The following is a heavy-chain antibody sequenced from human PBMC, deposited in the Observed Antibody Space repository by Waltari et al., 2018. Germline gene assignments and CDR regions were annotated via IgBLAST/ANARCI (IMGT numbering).Heavy chain of an antibody. V-gene: IGHV3-23*02. CDR3: AKDPAILSFDD. J-gene: IGHJ4*02. CDR1: GFTFSSYA. CDR2: ISGRGDET. D-gene: IGHD6-25*01. Sequence: VPLLESGGGLVQPGGSLRLSCASSGFTFSSYAMRWVRQRAGKGLGWVAAISGRGDETFYGDSVKGRVSVSRDNSKSTMFLEVTRLRAEDMAIYFCAKDPAILSFDDWGQGTLVIVSS.